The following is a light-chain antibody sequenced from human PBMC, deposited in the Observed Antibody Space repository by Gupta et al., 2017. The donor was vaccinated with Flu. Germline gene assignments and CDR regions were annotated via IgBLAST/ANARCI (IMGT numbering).Light chain of an antibody. CDR3: QSYDSSLSGWDVV. CDR2: NNN. CDR1: SSNIGSGYD. J-gene: IGLJ2*01. V-gene: IGLV1-40*01. Sequence: QSVLTQPPSVSGAPGQSVTVSCTGSSSNIGSGYDVHWSQQLPGTARKLLIYNNNIRPSGVPDRFSGSKSGSTASLAITGLQAEAEADYYCQSYDSSLSGWDVVFGGGTKLTVL.